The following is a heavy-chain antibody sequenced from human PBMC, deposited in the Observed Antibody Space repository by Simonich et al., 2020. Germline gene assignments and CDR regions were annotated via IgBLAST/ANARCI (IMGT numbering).Heavy chain of an antibody. Sequence: QVQLVQSGAEVKKPGASVKVSCKASGYTFTGYYMHWVRQAPGQGLEWMGWTNPNSGGTNYAQKFKGKVTMTRDTAISTAYMELSRLRSDDTDVYYCARDPEKINSVEYSSSYAFDIWGQGTMVTVSS. J-gene: IGHJ3*02. CDR2: TNPNSGGT. CDR3: ARDPEKINSVEYSSSYAFDI. CDR1: GYTFTGYY. V-gene: IGHV1-2*02. D-gene: IGHD6-6*01.